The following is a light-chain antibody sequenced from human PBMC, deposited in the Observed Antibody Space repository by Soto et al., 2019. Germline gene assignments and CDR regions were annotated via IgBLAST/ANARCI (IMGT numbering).Light chain of an antibody. V-gene: IGLV2-11*01. CDR2: DVS. J-gene: IGLJ3*02. CDR3: CSSAGTYTSV. CDR1: SSDVGGYNY. Sequence: QSALTQPRSVSGSPGQSVTISCTGTSSDVGGYNYFSWYQQHPGKAPKLMIYDVSKRPSGVPDRFSGSKSGNTASLTISGLQAEDEADYYCCSSAGTYTSVFGGGTKVTVL.